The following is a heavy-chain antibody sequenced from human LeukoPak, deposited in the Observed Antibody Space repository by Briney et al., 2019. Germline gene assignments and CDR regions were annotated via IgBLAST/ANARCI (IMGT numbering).Heavy chain of an antibody. D-gene: IGHD6-13*01. V-gene: IGHV3-15*01. CDR2: IKSKTDGGTT. CDR3: AREQQLVHYMDV. J-gene: IGHJ6*03. CDR1: GFTFSNAW. Sequence: PGGSLRLSCAASGFTFSNAWMSWVRQAPGKGLEWVGRIKSKTDGGTTDYAAPVKGRFTISRDDSKNTLYLQMNSLKTEDTAVYYCAREQQLVHYMDVWGKGTTVTVSS.